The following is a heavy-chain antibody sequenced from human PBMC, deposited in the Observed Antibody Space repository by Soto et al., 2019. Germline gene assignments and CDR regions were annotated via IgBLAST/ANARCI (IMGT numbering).Heavy chain of an antibody. CDR2: IWYDGSNK. CDR3: ARDNIEVLRYYYYYYMDV. CDR1: GFTFSSYG. D-gene: IGHD3-3*01. V-gene: IGHV3-33*01. J-gene: IGHJ6*03. Sequence: GGSLRLSCAASGFTFSSYGMHWVRQAPGKGLEWVAVIWYDGSNKYYADSVKGRFTISRDNSKNTLYLQMNSLRAEDTAVYYCARDNIEVLRYYYYYYMDVWGKGTTVTVSS.